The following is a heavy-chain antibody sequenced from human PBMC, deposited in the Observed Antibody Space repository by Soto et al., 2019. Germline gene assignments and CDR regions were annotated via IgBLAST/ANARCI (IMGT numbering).Heavy chain of an antibody. V-gene: IGHV3-23*01. D-gene: IGHD1-26*01. Sequence: EVELLESGGDLMQPGGSLRLSCAASGFTFSSYDMNWGRQAPGKGLEWVSAIGVYANTYYADSVKGRFTISRDDSRNTVHLQLNSLRVDDTAVYCCAKESTVGSPGDYFDSWAQGTLVTVSS. J-gene: IGHJ4*02. CDR2: IGVYANT. CDR1: GFTFSSYD. CDR3: AKESTVGSPGDYFDS.